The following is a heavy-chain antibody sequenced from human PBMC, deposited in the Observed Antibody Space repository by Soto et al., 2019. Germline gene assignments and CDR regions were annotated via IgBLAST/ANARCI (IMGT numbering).Heavy chain of an antibody. Sequence: QVQLVESGGGLVRPGESLRLSCAASEFTFSDYYMSWIRQAPGKGLEWVSYISSSGNTIYYADSVKGRFTISRDNAKXXXXLQXNXXRAXXTXXXXCARRYSGGRAFDICGQGTMVTVSS. CDR2: ISSSGNTI. CDR1: EFTFSDYY. V-gene: IGHV3-11*01. J-gene: IGHJ3*02. D-gene: IGHD5-12*01. CDR3: ARRYSGGRAFDI.